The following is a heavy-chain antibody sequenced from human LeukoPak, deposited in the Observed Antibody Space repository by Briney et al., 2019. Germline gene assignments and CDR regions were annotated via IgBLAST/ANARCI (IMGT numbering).Heavy chain of an antibody. J-gene: IGHJ5*02. V-gene: IGHV3-11*01. CDR1: GFTFGDCY. CDR2: ISSSSSTI. Sequence: GGSLRLSCAASGFTFGDCYMNWIRQAPGKGLEWVSYISSSSSTIYYADSEKGRFTISRDNAKNSLYLQVNSLRAEDTAVYYCAREVGSGSYLRFDAWGQGTLVTVSS. CDR3: AREVGSGSYLRFDA. D-gene: IGHD3-10*01.